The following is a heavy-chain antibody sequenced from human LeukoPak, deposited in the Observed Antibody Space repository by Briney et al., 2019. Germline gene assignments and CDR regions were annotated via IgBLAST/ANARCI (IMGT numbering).Heavy chain of an antibody. CDR1: GFTFSDAW. J-gene: IGHJ4*02. V-gene: IGHV3-15*01. D-gene: IGHD5-24*01. CDR3: ATDRDSTHLNY. CDR2: IKSKVHGGTL. Sequence: PGGSLRLSCAGSGFTFSDAWMNWLRQAPGKGLEWDGRIKSKVHGGTLEYAAPVKGRFTISRDDSENTLHLQMSSLTTEDTAVYYCATDRDSTHLNYWGQGTLVTVSS.